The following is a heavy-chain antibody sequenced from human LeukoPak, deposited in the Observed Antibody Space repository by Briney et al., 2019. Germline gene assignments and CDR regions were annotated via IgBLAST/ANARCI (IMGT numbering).Heavy chain of an antibody. CDR3: ARLMRNWYFDL. J-gene: IGHJ2*01. V-gene: IGHV4-59*08. CDR1: GGSISSYY. Sequence: PSETLSLTCTVSGGSISSYYWSWIRQPPGKGLEWIGYNYYSGSTNYNPSLKSRVTISVDTSKNQFSLKLSSVTAADTAVYYCARLMRNWYFDLWGRGTLVTVSS. CDR2: NYYSGST.